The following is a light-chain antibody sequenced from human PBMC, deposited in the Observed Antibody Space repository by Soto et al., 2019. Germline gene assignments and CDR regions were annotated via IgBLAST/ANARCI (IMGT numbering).Light chain of an antibody. CDR1: QSMGSN. V-gene: IGKV3-15*01. Sequence: VTQSLGTLSLSPADRATLSCRASQSMGSNVAWYQQKPGQAPRLLIYGASTRAAGIPARFSGSGSGTEFTLTITSLQSEDFAVYYCQQYDSWPRTFGQGTKVDIK. J-gene: IGKJ1*01. CDR3: QQYDSWPRT. CDR2: GAS.